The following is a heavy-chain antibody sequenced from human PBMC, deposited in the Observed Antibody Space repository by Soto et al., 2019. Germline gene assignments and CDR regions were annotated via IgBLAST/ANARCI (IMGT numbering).Heavy chain of an antibody. V-gene: IGHV6-1*01. CDR1: GDSVSSRIAA. J-gene: IGHJ6*03. D-gene: IGHD2-2*01. Sequence: SQTLSLTCSISGDSVSSRIAAWNWIRQSPSRALECLGRTYYRSKWYNDYAVSVKSRIPINPDTSKNHFSLQLNSVTPEDTVVYYCARGFCSCITCFGSNYYYYMVVWYTGTTLTVFS. CDR2: TYYRSKWYN. CDR3: ARGFCSCITCFGSNYYYYMVV.